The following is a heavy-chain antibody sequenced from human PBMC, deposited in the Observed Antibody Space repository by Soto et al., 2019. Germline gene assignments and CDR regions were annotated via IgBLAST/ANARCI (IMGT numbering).Heavy chain of an antibody. D-gene: IGHD3-22*01. V-gene: IGHV5-51*01. J-gene: IGHJ4*02. CDR2: IYPGDSDT. CDR1: GYSFTSYW. Sequence: PGESLKISCKGSGYSFTSYWIGWVRQMPGKGLEWMGIIYPGDSDTRYSPSFQGQVTISADKSISTAYLQWSSLKASDTAMYYCARHPIGDYYDSSGFDYWGQGTLVTVSS. CDR3: ARHPIGDYYDSSGFDY.